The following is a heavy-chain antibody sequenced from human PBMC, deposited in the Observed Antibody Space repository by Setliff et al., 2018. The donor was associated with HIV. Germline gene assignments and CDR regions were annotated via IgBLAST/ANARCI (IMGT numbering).Heavy chain of an antibody. CDR2: MNPNSGDT. CDR1: GYTFTSYD. V-gene: IGHV1-8*01. D-gene: IGHD3-3*01. Sequence: ASVKVSCKASGYTFTSYDINWVRQATGQGLEWMGWMNPNSGDTGYAQKFQGRVTMTRNTSISTAYMELSSLRSEDTAVYYCAREVMATYYNFWSGSYNWFDPWGQGTLVTVSS. J-gene: IGHJ5*02. CDR3: AREVMATYYNFWSGSYNWFDP.